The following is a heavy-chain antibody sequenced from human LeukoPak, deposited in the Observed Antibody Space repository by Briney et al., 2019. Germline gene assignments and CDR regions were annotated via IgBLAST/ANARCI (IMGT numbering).Heavy chain of an antibody. J-gene: IGHJ4*02. D-gene: IGHD5-18*01. CDR3: AREAQRGWLPFDY. V-gene: IGHV4-61*02. CDR2: IYTSWST. Sequence: SQTLSLTCTVSGGSISSGIYYWSWIRQPAGKGLEWIGRIYTSWSTNYNPSLKSRVTISVDTSKNQFSLKLSSVTAADTAVYYCAREAQRGWLPFDYWGQGTLVTVSS. CDR1: GGSISSGIYY.